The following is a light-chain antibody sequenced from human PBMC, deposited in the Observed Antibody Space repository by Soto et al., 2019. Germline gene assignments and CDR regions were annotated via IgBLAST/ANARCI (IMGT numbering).Light chain of an antibody. J-gene: IGKJ1*01. Sequence: DIQMTQSPSSLSASVGDRVTITCRASQSISYYLNWYQQKPGKAPKLVVYGTSSLQSGVPSRFSGRGSGTDFSLTIRSLQPEDFATYYCQQRYSTTWTFGQGTKVEIK. CDR1: QSISYY. CDR3: QQRYSTTWT. V-gene: IGKV1-39*01. CDR2: GTS.